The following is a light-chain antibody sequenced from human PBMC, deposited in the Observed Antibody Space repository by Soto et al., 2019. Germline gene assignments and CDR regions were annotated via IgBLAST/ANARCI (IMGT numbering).Light chain of an antibody. J-gene: IGKJ2*01. CDR1: QTVSTTY. CDR3: QQYGSSPQYT. CDR2: GTS. V-gene: IGKV3-20*01. Sequence: IVLTQSPATLSLSPGQRATLSCRASQTVSTTYLAWYQQKPGQAPRLLIYGTSTRATGVPDRFSGSGSVTDFTLTISRLEPEDFAVYYCQQYGSSPQYTFGQGTKLEIK.